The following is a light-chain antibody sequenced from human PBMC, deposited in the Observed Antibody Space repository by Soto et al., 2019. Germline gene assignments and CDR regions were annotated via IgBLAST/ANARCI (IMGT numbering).Light chain of an antibody. Sequence: EIVLTQSPGTLSLSPGERATLSCRASQSVSSYLAWYQQTPGQAPRLLIFDASNRATGIPARFSGSGSGTDFTITIISLEPDDFAVYYCQQRDSWPITFGQGTRREIK. V-gene: IGKV3-11*01. CDR2: DAS. CDR1: QSVSSY. J-gene: IGKJ5*01. CDR3: QQRDSWPIT.